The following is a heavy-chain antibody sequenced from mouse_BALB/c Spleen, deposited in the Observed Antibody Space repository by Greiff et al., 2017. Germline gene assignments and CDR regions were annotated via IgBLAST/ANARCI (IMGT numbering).Heavy chain of an antibody. J-gene: IGHJ4*01. Sequence: EVQLQESGGGLVQPGGSMKLSCVASGFTFSNYWMNWVRQSPEKGLEWVAEIRLKSNNYATHYAESVKGRFTISRDDSKSSVYLQMNNLRAEDTGIYYCTRPYGNYDYYAMDYWGQGTSVTVSS. D-gene: IGHD2-10*02. V-gene: IGHV6-6*02. CDR1: GFTFSNYW. CDR3: TRPYGNYDYYAMDY. CDR2: IRLKSNNYAT.